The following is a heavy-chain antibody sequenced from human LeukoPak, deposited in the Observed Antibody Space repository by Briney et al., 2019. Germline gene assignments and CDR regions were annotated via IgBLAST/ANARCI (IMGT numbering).Heavy chain of an antibody. CDR3: ARGGNYDYVWGSYRYTPFDY. CDR1: GFTFSSYG. V-gene: IGHV3-30*02. CDR2: IRYDGSNK. J-gene: IGHJ4*02. Sequence: GGSLRLSCAASGFTFSSYGMHWVRQAPGKGLEWVAFIRYDGSNKYYADSVKGRFTISRDNSKNSLYLQMNSLRAEDTALYYCARGGNYDYVWGSYRYTPFDYWGQGTLVTVSS. D-gene: IGHD3-16*02.